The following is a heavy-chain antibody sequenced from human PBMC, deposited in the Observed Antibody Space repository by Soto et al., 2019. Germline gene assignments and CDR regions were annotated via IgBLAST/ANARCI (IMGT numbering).Heavy chain of an antibody. CDR2: ISGGGGNS. CDR3: AKETFGVGWTLDF. D-gene: IGHD6-19*01. V-gene: IGHV3-23*01. J-gene: IGHJ4*02. Sequence: QLLESGGGLVQPGGSRRLSCAASGFNFGDYTMTWVRQAPGKGLVWISTISGGGGNSYYADVVKGRFTITSDNSKHTLYLQMNSLKGEDTALYYCAKETFGVGWTLDFWGQGTLVTVSS. CDR1: GFNFGDYT.